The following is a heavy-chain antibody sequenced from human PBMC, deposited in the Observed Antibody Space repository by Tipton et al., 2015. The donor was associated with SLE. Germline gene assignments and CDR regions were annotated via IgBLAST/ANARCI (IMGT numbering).Heavy chain of an antibody. CDR3: ARGVLRFSYFFDY. CDR2: IYTSGST. D-gene: IGHD3-3*01. V-gene: IGHV4-4*07. Sequence: TLSLTCTVSGGSISSHYWSWIRQPPGKGLEWIGRIYTSGSTNYNPSLKSRVTMSVDTSKNQFSLKLSSVTAADTAVYYCARGVLRFSYFFDYWGQGTLVTVSS. J-gene: IGHJ4*02. CDR1: GGSISSHY.